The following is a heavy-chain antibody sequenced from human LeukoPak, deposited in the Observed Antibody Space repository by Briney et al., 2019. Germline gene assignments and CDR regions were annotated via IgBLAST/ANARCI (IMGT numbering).Heavy chain of an antibody. J-gene: IGHJ4*02. CDR3: AEDKTHYYDSSGYPDY. V-gene: IGHV3-7*03. D-gene: IGHD3-22*01. CDR2: IKQAGSEN. Sequence: GGSLRLSCAASGFIFSSYWMTWVRQAPGKGLEWVANIKQAGSENSYVDSVKGRFTISRDNAKNSLYLQINSLRAEDTALYYCAEDKTHYYDSSGYPDYWGQGTLVTVSS. CDR1: GFIFSSYW.